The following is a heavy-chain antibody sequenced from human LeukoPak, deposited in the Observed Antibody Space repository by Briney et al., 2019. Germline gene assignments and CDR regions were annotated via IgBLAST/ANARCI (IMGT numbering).Heavy chain of an antibody. CDR1: GFTFSTFA. CDR3: ARDSSYSSSWYYWVGNYYYYMDV. J-gene: IGHJ6*03. Sequence: GGSLRLSCAAYGFTFSTFAMIWVRQPPGKGLEWVSSIFPSGGEIHYADSVRGRFTISRDNAKNSLYLQMNSLRAEDTAVYYCARDSSYSSSWYYWVGNYYYYMDVWGKGTTVTISS. V-gene: IGHV3-21*01. CDR2: IFPSGGEI. D-gene: IGHD6-13*01.